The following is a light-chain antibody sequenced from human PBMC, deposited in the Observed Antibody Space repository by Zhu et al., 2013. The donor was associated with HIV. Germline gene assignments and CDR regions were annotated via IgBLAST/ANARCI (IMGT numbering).Light chain of an antibody. CDR3: LQHNTYPLT. Sequence: DIQMTQSPSSLSAFVGDRVTITCRASQDIRKDLGWYQQKPGKAPKRLIYAASSLQRGVPSRFSGSGSGTEFTLTITRLQPEDFATYYCLQHNTYPLTFGGGTKVEIK. J-gene: IGKJ4*01. CDR2: AAS. CDR1: QDIRKD. V-gene: IGKV1-17*01.